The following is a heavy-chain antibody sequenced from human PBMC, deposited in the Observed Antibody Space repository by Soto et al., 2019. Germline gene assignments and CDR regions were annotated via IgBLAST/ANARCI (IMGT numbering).Heavy chain of an antibody. V-gene: IGHV3-30*18. J-gene: IGHJ4*02. D-gene: IGHD2-21*02. CDR2: ISYDGSNK. CDR1: GFTFSSYG. CDR3: AKDGTACGGDCYTQDY. Sequence: GGSLRLSCAASGFTFSSYGMHWVRQAPGKGLEWVAVISYDGSNKYYADSVKGRFTISRDNSKNTLYLQMNSLRAEDTAVYYCAKDGTACGGDCYTQDYWGQGTLVTDS.